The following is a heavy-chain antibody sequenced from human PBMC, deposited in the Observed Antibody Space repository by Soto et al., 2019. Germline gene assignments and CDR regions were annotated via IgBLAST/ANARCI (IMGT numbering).Heavy chain of an antibody. J-gene: IGHJ4*02. D-gene: IGHD3-10*01. CDR2: XYXSXGXT. Sequence: GASVKVSCKASGYTSTNYYMHWVRQAPGQGLEXMXXXYXSXGXTXXXXKFQGRVTMTRDTSTSTVYMELSSLRSEDTAVYYCARDFSGPMDYWGRGTLVTVSS. V-gene: IGHV1-46*01. CDR3: ARDFSGPMDY. CDR1: GYTSTNYY.